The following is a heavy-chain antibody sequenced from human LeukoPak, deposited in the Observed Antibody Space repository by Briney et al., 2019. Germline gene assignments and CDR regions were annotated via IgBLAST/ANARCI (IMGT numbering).Heavy chain of an antibody. Sequence: SETLSLTRTVSGGSISSYYWSWIRQPPGKGLEWIGYIYYSGSTNYNPSLKSRVTISVDTSKNQFSLKLSSVTAADTAVYYCARSYDSSGYPGDYWGQGTLVTVSS. CDR1: GGSISSYY. D-gene: IGHD3-22*01. J-gene: IGHJ4*02. CDR2: IYYSGST. V-gene: IGHV4-59*08. CDR3: ARSYDSSGYPGDY.